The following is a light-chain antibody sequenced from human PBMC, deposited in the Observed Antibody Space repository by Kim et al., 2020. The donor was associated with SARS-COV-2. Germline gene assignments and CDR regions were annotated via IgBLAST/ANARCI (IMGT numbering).Light chain of an antibody. CDR1: QSVRNN. Sequence: EIVMTQSPATLSLSQGERANLACRASQSVRNNLAWTQHKTGQAPRLLIYGASTRATGIPARFSGSGSGTEFTLTISSLQSEDFAVYYCHQYNNWRTFGQGTNLEI. CDR3: HQYNNWRT. J-gene: IGKJ2*01. CDR2: GAS. V-gene: IGKV3-15*01.